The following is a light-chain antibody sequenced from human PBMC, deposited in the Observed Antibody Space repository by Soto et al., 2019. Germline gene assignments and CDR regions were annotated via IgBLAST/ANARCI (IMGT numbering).Light chain of an antibody. V-gene: IGKV3-20*01. CDR3: QLYESSPT. CDR1: QSVASGY. J-gene: IGKJ1*01. Sequence: ETVLTQSPGTLSLSAGERATLSCRASQSVASGYLVWYQQRPGQTPTVLIYGASTRAAGIPDRFSGSGSGTDFTLTIIRLEPEDFAVYYCQLYESSPTFGQGTKVEMK. CDR2: GAS.